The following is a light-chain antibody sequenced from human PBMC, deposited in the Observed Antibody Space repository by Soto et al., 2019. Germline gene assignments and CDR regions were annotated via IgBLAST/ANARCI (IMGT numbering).Light chain of an antibody. CDR2: EGT. Sequence: QSALTQPASVSESPGQSITISCTGTNNDVGNYKLVSWFQHHLGKAPKLIIYEGTKRPSGVSNRFSASQSGNTASLTISGLQAEDEDDYYCYSYAGTSTWVFGGGTKVTVL. J-gene: IGLJ3*02. CDR1: NNDVGNYKL. V-gene: IGLV2-23*01. CDR3: YSYAGTSTWV.